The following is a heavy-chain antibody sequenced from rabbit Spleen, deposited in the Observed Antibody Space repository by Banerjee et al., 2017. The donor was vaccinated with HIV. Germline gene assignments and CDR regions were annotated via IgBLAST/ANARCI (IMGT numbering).Heavy chain of an antibody. J-gene: IGHJ4*01. Sequence: QSLEESGGDLVKPGASLTLTCTASGFSFSNNYVMCWVRQAPGKGLEWIACISAGSSDNTYYANWAKGRFTISRTSSTTVTLQMTSLTAADTATYFCARDGYSRGWGIVLYYFNLWGQGTLVTVS. CDR2: ISAGSSDNT. V-gene: IGHV1S40*01. D-gene: IGHD4-1*01. CDR1: GFSFSNNYV. CDR3: ARDGYSRGWGIVLYYFNL.